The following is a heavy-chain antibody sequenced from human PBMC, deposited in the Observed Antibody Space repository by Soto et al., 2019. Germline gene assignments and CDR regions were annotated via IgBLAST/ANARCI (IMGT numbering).Heavy chain of an antibody. V-gene: IGHV3-21*01. CDR1: GFTFSSYS. CDR3: ASQWGVLRYFARGLYGMDV. D-gene: IGHD3-9*01. J-gene: IGHJ6*02. CDR2: ISSSSYI. Sequence: GGSLRLSCAASGFTFSSYSMNWVRQAPGKGLEWVSSISSSSYIYYADSVKGRFTISRDNAKNSLYLQMNSLRAEDTAVYYCASQWGVLRYFARGLYGMDVWGQGTTVTVSS.